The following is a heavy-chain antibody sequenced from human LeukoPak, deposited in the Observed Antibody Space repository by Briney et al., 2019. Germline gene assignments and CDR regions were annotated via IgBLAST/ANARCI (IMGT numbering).Heavy chain of an antibody. V-gene: IGHV3-30-3*01. Sequence: GGSLRLSCAASGFTFSSYAMHWVRQAPGKGLEWVAVISYDGSNKYYADSVKGRFTISRDNSKNTLYLQMNSLRAEDTAVYYCASFITGTYWGQGTLVTVSS. CDR1: GFTFSSYA. D-gene: IGHD1-7*01. J-gene: IGHJ4*02. CDR2: ISYDGSNK. CDR3: ASFITGTY.